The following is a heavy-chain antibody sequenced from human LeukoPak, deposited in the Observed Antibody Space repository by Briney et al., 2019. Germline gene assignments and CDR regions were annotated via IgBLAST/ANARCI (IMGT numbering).Heavy chain of an antibody. J-gene: IGHJ6*03. CDR2: INHSGST. CDR1: GGSFSGYY. CDR3: ARGRSSWYYYYMDV. D-gene: IGHD6-13*01. Sequence: SETLSLTCAVYGGSFSGYYWSWIRQPPGKGLEWIGEINHSGSTNYNPSLKSRVTISVDTSKNQFSLKLSSVTAADTAVYYCARGRSSWYYYYMDVWGKGTTVTVSS. V-gene: IGHV4-34*01.